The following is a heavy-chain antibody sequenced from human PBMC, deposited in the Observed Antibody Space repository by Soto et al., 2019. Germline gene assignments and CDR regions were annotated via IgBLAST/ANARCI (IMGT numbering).Heavy chain of an antibody. Sequence: SETLSLTCPVSGGSISSGDYYWSWIRQPPGKGLEWIGYIYYSGSTYYNPSLKSRATISVDTSKNQFSLKLSSVTAADTAVYYCASNSYGYTCYDYWGQGTLVTVSS. V-gene: IGHV4-30-4*01. D-gene: IGHD5-18*01. CDR2: IYYSGST. CDR1: GGSISSGDYY. CDR3: ASNSYGYTCYDY. J-gene: IGHJ4*02.